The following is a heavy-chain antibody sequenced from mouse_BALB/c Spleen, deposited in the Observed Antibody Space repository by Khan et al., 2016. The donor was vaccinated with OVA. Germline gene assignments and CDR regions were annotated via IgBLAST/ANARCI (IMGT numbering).Heavy chain of an antibody. CDR2: ISGGGSYT. Sequence: EVELVESGGGLVKPGGSLKLSCAASGFTFSSYGMSWVRQTPEKRLEWVATISGGGSYTYYPDSVKGRFTISRDNAKNNLYLQMSSLRAEDTALYCCARRGTNWDFDVWGAGTTVTVSS. D-gene: IGHD1-3*01. CDR3: ARRGTNWDFDV. CDR1: GFTFSSYG. J-gene: IGHJ1*01. V-gene: IGHV5-9-2*01.